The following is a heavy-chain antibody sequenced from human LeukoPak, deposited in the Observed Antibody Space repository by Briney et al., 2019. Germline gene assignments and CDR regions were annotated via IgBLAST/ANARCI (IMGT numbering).Heavy chain of an antibody. CDR2: IYYSGST. CDR1: GGSISSYY. J-gene: IGHJ4*02. V-gene: IGHV4-59*12. Sequence: SETLSLTCTVSGGSISSYYWSWIRQPPGKGLEWIGYIYYSGSTYYNPSLKSRVTISVDTSKNQFSLKLGSVTAADTAVYYCAREHDSSLFDYWGQGTLVTVSS. D-gene: IGHD3-22*01. CDR3: AREHDSSLFDY.